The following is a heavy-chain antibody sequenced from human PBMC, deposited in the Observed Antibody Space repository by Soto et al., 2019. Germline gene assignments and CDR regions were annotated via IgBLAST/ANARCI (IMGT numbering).Heavy chain of an antibody. CDR2: ITGGGGGST. CDR3: AKGWQARTINFDY. CDR1: GFTFTNYA. D-gene: IGHD1-1*01. V-gene: IGHV3-23*01. J-gene: IGHJ4*02. Sequence: GGSLRLSCAASGFTFTNYAMNWVRQAPGKGLEWVSTITGGGGGSTNYADSVKGRFTISRDNSKNTLYLQMNSLRAEDTAVYYCAKGWQARTINFDYWGQGTLVTVPQ.